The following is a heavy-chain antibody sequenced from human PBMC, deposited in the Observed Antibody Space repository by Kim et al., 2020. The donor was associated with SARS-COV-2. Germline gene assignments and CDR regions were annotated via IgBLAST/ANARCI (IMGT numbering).Heavy chain of an antibody. CDR3: ASYVVPAAAGFDP. V-gene: IGHV4-30-2*01. J-gene: IGHJ5*02. Sequence: YNPSPKSRVTISVDRSKNQFSLKLSSVTAADTAVYYCASYVVPAAAGFDPWGQGTLVTVSS. D-gene: IGHD2-2*01.